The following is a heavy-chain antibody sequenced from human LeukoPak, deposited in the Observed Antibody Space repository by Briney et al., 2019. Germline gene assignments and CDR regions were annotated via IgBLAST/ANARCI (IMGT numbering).Heavy chain of an antibody. Sequence: GGSLRLSCAASGLTFSSCEMNWVRQAPGKGLEWVSYISSSGSTIYYADPVKGRFTISRDNAKDSLYLQMNSLRAEDTAVYYCARSPALELSFDYWGQGTLVTVSS. J-gene: IGHJ4*02. CDR1: GLTFSSCE. D-gene: IGHD1-7*01. V-gene: IGHV3-48*03. CDR2: ISSSGSTI. CDR3: ARSPALELSFDY.